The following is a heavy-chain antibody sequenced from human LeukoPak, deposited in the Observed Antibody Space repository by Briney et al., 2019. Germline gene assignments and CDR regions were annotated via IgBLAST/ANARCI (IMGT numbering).Heavy chain of an antibody. CDR1: GGFIGTFF. V-gene: IGHV4-59*01. J-gene: IGHJ3*01. CDR2: ISHRGAT. CDR3: ARDRSGSYYTFDV. D-gene: IGHD1-26*01. Sequence: SETLSLTCAVSGGFIGTFFWSWIRQSPGNGLEWVGYISHRGATKSNPSLKSRVTLSLDASKSQVSLNLDSVTAADTAIYYCARDRSGSYYTFDVWGQGTVVIVSS.